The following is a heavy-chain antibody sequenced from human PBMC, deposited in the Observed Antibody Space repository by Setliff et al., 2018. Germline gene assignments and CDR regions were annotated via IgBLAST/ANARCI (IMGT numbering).Heavy chain of an antibody. CDR2: ISSSSSTI. D-gene: IGHD2-2*01. V-gene: IGHV3-48*01. J-gene: IGHJ6*03. CDR1: GFTFSSYS. CDR3: ARVTKPAATSYYYYMDV. Sequence: GESLKISCAASGFTFSSYSMNWVRQAPGKGLEWVSYISSSSSTIYYADSVKGRFTISRDNAKNSLYLQMNSLRAEDTAVYYCARVTKPAATSYYYYMDVWGKGTTVTVSS.